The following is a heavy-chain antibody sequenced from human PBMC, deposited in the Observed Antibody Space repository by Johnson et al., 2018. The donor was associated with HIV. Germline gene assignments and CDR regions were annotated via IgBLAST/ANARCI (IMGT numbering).Heavy chain of an antibody. J-gene: IGHJ3*02. CDR3: ARGRDYYGSSDALDS. CDR1: GFIFSSYD. V-gene: IGHV3-13*01. Sequence: VQLVESGGGVVQPGRSLRLSCAASGFIFSSYDMHWVRQATGKGLEWVSTIGTAGDTYYPGSVKGRFTISRENAKNSLYLQMNSLKAGDTAVYYCARGRDYYGSSDALDSWGQGTLVTVSS. CDR2: IGTAGDT. D-gene: IGHD3-10*01.